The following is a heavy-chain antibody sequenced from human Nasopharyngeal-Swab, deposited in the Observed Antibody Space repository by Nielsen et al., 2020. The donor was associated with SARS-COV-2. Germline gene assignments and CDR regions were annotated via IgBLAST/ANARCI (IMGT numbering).Heavy chain of an antibody. V-gene: IGHV4-34*01. CDR2: INHSGST. CDR3: ARLEWELLPDAFDI. D-gene: IGHD1-26*01. Sequence: SQTPSLTCAVYGGSFSGYYWSWIRQPPGKGLEWIGEINHSGSTNYNPSLKSRVTISVDTSKNQFSLKLSSVTAADTAVYYCARLEWELLPDAFDIWGQGTMVTVSS. CDR1: GGSFSGYY. J-gene: IGHJ3*02.